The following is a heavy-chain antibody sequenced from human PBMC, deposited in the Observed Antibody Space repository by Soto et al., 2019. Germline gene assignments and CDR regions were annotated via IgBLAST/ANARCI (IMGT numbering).Heavy chain of an antibody. D-gene: IGHD6-19*01. Sequence: EVQLVESGGGLVQPGGSLRLSCAASGFTFSSYWMHWVRRAPGKGLVWVSRINSDGSSTSYADSVKGRFTLSRDNAKNTLYLQMNSLRAEDTAVYYCAVAVAGPTAIGYWGQGTLVTVSS. CDR3: AVAVAGPTAIGY. CDR2: INSDGSST. J-gene: IGHJ4*02. CDR1: GFTFSSYW. V-gene: IGHV3-74*01.